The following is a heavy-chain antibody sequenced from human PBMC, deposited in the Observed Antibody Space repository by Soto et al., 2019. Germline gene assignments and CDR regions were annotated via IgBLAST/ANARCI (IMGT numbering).Heavy chain of an antibody. V-gene: IGHV3-33*05. J-gene: IGHJ6*01. CDR2: ISYDGNNK. Sequence: RLSLRKELEWVAVISYDGNNKYYADSVKGRFSISRDNSKNTLSLQINSLRDEDTAVYFCAREGVFFTDKGNNENGTLARRDG. CDR3: AREGVFFTDKGNNENGTLARRDG. D-gene: IGHD1-1*01.